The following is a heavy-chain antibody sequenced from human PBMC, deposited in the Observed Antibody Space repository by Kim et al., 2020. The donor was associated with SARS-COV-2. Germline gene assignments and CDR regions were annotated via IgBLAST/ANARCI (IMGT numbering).Heavy chain of an antibody. CDR3: ARDRQGGSYYSFAIDY. D-gene: IGHD1-26*01. V-gene: IGHV3-33*01. Sequence: GGSLRLSCAASGFTFRSYAIHWVRQAPGKGLEWVAVIWYDGGNTYYADSVKGRFTISRDNSKNMLYLQMNSLRAEDTAVYYCARDRQGGSYYSFAIDYWGQGTLVTVSS. CDR2: IWYDGGNT. J-gene: IGHJ4*02. CDR1: GFTFRSYA.